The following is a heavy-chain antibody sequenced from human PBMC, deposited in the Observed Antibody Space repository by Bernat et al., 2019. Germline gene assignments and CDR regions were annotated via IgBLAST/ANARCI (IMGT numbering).Heavy chain of an antibody. J-gene: IGHJ4*02. CDR2: IRYDASNK. CDR1: GFSFSSYG. V-gene: IGHV3-33*01. Sequence: QVQLVESGGGVVQPGKSLTLSCVPSGFSFSSYGFTWVRQAPGKGLEWVGVIRYDASNKYYEDSVRGRFNISRDNAKNTLFLQINSLRADETTMYYRGRERWSNSSMAGTGPDYWGQGTLVSVSS. D-gene: IGHD6-19*01. CDR3: GRERWSNSSMAGTGPDY.